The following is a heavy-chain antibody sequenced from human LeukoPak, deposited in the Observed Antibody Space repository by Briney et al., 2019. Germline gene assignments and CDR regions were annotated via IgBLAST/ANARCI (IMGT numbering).Heavy chain of an antibody. J-gene: IGHJ4*02. D-gene: IGHD4-17*01. CDR3: ASGVDYGDYVLDY. CDR1: GFTFSSYD. Sequence: GGSLRLSCAASGFTFSSYDMHWVRQPTGKGLEWVSAIGTAGDTYYSHSVKGRFTISRDNSKNTLYLQMNSLRAEDTAVYYCASGVDYGDYVLDYWGQGTLVTVSS. V-gene: IGHV3-13*01. CDR2: IGTAGDT.